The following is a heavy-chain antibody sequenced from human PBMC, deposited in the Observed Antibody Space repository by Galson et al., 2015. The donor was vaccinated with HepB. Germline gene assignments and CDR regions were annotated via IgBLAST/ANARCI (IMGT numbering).Heavy chain of an antibody. J-gene: IGHJ4*01. CDR3: ASVMDY. Sequence: SLRLSCAVSGFSIDTFAMQWVRQAPGKGLEWVATISHDARNQGYADSVKGRFTISRDLSKNTVHLQLDSLRPEDTALYYCASVMDYWGHGTLITVSS. CDR2: ISHDARNQ. D-gene: IGHD2-2*03. V-gene: IGHV3-30*04. CDR1: GFSIDTFA.